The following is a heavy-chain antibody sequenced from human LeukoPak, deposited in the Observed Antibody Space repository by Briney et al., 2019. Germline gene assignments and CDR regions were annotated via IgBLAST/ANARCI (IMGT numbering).Heavy chain of an antibody. CDR2: IYHGGTT. D-gene: IGHD4-17*01. Sequence: PSQTLSLTCTISGDSISNGDYYWGWIRQPPGKGLEWIANIYHGGTTYDNPSLKSRLTISIDKSKNHFPLELRSVTAADTAVYYCARDRTLTTMTPEAFDIWGQGTMVTVSS. V-gene: IGHV4-30-2*01. CDR3: ARDRTLTTMTPEAFDI. CDR1: GDSISNGDYY. J-gene: IGHJ3*02.